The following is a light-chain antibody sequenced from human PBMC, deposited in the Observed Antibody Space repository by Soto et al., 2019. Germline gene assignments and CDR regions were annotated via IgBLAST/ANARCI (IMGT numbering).Light chain of an antibody. CDR3: LQYNSYPYT. J-gene: IGKJ2*01. CDR1: QSTGGW. CDR2: DAS. Sequence: DIQMTQSPSTLSASVGDRVTITCRASQSTGGWLAWFQQKPGKAPKLLIYDASNLQSGVPRRFRGSGAGTEFTLTISGLQPDDFASYYCLQYNSYPYTFGQGTKLEIK. V-gene: IGKV1-5*01.